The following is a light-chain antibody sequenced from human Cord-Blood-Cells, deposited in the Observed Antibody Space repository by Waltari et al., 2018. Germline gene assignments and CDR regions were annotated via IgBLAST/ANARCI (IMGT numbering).Light chain of an antibody. Sequence: DIQMTQSPSTLSASVGDRVTITCRARTSLSSWLAWYQQKPGKAPKLLIYAAFSLESGVPSRFSGSGSGTEFTLTISSLQPDDFATYYCQQYNSYSFGPGTKVDIK. V-gene: IGKV1-5*01. CDR1: TSLSSW. CDR2: AAF. J-gene: IGKJ3*01. CDR3: QQYNSYS.